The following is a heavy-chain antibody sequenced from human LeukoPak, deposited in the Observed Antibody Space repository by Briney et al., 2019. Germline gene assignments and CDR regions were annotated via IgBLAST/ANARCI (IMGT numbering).Heavy chain of an antibody. V-gene: IGHV4-34*01. CDR1: GGSFSGYY. CDR2: INHSGST. J-gene: IGHJ1*01. D-gene: IGHD2-15*01. CDR3: ARRLLGYCSGGSCYSGYFQH. Sequence: SETLSLTCAVYGGSFSGYYWSWIRQPLGKGLEWIGEINHSGSTNSNPSLKSRVTVSVDTSKNLFSLKLSSVTAADTAVYYCARRLLGYCSGGSCYSGYFQHWGQGTLVTVSS.